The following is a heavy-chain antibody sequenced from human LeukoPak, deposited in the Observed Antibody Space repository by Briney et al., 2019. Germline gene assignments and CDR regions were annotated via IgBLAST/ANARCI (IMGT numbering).Heavy chain of an antibody. CDR2: IKQDGSEK. CDR3: ARVHRGYQLPQLNYYYYMDV. CDR1: GFNFNRYR. Sequence: GGSLRLSCAASGFNFNRYRMNWIREAPGKGLEWVANIKQDGSEKYYVDSVRGRFTISYDSAKNSLYLQMNSLRAENTAVYYCARVHRGYQLPQLNYYYYMDVWGKGTTVTVSS. J-gene: IGHJ6*03. D-gene: IGHD2-2*01. V-gene: IGHV3-7*01.